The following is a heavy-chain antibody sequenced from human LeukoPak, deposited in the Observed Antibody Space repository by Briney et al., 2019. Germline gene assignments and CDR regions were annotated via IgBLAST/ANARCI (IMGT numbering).Heavy chain of an antibody. Sequence: GGSLRLSCVASGFTFTGHSMHWVRQAPGKGLEWVAVVGNDEKTIFYADSLKGRFTISRDNSKNTLFLQMNSLRDEDTAVYYCARERRMGATPFDYWGQGSLVTVSS. CDR2: VGNDEKTI. CDR3: ARERRMGATPFDY. CDR1: GFTFTGHS. V-gene: IGHV3-30*04. D-gene: IGHD1-26*01. J-gene: IGHJ4*02.